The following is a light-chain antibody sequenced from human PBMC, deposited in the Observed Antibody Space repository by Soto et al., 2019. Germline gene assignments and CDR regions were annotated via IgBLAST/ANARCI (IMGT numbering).Light chain of an antibody. Sequence: DIQMTQSLSTLSASVGDRVTITCRASQTISSWLAWYQQKPGKAPKLLIYKASSLESGAPSRFSGSGSGTEFTLTISSLQPDDFATYYCQQYNNYPLTFGGGTKVEI. CDR1: QTISSW. CDR3: QQYNNYPLT. J-gene: IGKJ4*01. CDR2: KAS. V-gene: IGKV1-5*03.